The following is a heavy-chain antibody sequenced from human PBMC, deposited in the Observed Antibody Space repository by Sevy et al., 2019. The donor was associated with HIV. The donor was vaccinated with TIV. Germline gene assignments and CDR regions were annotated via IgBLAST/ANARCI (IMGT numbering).Heavy chain of an antibody. CDR3: ARDMFGANPALQDAFDI. D-gene: IGHD3-10*02. CDR1: DYTFTSYG. Sequence: ASVKVSCKASDYTFTSYGISWVRQAPGQGLEWMGWISAYNGNTNYAQKLQGRVTMTTDTSTNTAYMELRSLLSDDTAVYYCARDMFGANPALQDAFDIWGQGTMVTVSS. CDR2: ISAYNGNT. V-gene: IGHV1-18*04. J-gene: IGHJ3*02.